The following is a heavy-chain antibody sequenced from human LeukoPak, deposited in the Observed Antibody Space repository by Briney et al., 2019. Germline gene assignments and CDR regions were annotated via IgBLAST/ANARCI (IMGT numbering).Heavy chain of an antibody. CDR3: ARHGITMIVVGHNDY. Sequence: GGSLRLSCAASGFTFSSYSMNWVRQAPGQGLEWVSSISSSSSYIYYADSVKGRFTISGDNAKNSLYLQMNSLRAEDTAVYYCARHGITMIVVGHNDYWGQGTLVTVSS. CDR2: ISSSSSYI. CDR1: GFTFSSYS. V-gene: IGHV3-21*01. D-gene: IGHD3-22*01. J-gene: IGHJ4*02.